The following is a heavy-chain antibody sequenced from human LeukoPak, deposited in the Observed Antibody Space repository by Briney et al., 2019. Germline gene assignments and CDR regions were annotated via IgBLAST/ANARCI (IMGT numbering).Heavy chain of an antibody. J-gene: IGHJ6*03. V-gene: IGHV3-48*04. CDR2: ISSTGGTI. CDR3: ARKGGATTYGYYYYYMDV. Sequence: GGSLRLSCAASGFTSSSYSMNWVRQAPGKGLEWVSYISSTGGTIYYADSVKGRFTISRDNAKNSLYLQMNSLRAEDTAVYYCARKGGATTYGYYYYYMDVWGKGTTVTISS. D-gene: IGHD1-26*01. CDR1: GFTSSSYS.